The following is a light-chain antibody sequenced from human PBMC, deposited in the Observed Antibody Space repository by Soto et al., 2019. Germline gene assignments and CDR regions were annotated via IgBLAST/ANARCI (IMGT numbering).Light chain of an antibody. Sequence: EIVLTQSPGILSLSPGERATLSCRASHSVSNDFLAWYQQKPGQAPRLLIYDASNRATGIPARFSGSGSGTDFTLTISSLEPEDFAVYYCQQRSNWPPRFTFGPGTKVDIK. CDR1: HSVSNDF. J-gene: IGKJ3*01. CDR2: DAS. V-gene: IGKV3-11*01. CDR3: QQRSNWPPRFT.